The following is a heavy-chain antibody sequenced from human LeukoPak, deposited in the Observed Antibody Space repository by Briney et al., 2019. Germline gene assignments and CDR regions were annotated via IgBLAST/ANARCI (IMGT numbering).Heavy chain of an antibody. CDR1: GYTFTSYG. Sequence: ASMKVSCKASGYTFTSYGISWVRQAPGQGLEWMGWISAYNGNTNYAQKLQGRVTMTTDTSTSTAYMELRSLRSDDTAVYYCARDGYYYGSGSCFDYWGQGTLVTVSP. V-gene: IGHV1-18*01. J-gene: IGHJ4*02. CDR3: ARDGYYYGSGSCFDY. CDR2: ISAYNGNT. D-gene: IGHD3-10*01.